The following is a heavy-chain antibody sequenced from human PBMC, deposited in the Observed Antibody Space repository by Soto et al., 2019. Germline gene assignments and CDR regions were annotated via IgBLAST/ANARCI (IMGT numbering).Heavy chain of an antibody. CDR3: AAICSSPSCYGTYV. CDR1: GASISSYF. Sequence: NPSETLSLTCTVSGASISSYFWSWIRQPAGKGLEWIGRIYTSGSTDYNPSLESRVTMSVDTSKRQVSLKLTSVTAADTAVYYCAAICSSPSCYGTYVWGQGTSVTVSS. CDR2: IYTSGST. D-gene: IGHD2-2*01. J-gene: IGHJ6*02. V-gene: IGHV4-4*07.